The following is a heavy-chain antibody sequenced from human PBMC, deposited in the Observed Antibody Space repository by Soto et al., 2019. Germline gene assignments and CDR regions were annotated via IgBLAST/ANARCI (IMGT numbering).Heavy chain of an antibody. CDR3: ARVYYYYYVDV. CDR1: GYAFSSYA. Sequence: QVPLVQSGAEVKKPGASVKVSCKASGYAFSSYAIYWVRQAPGQRLEWMGWINAGNGNTKYSQNFQGRVTITRDTSARTAYMELSSLRSEDTAVYYCARVYYYYYVDVWGKGTTVTVSS. J-gene: IGHJ6*03. CDR2: INAGNGNT. V-gene: IGHV1-3*01.